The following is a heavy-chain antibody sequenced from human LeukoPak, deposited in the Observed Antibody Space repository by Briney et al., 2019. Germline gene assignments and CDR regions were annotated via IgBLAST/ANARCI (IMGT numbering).Heavy chain of an antibody. V-gene: IGHV3-30*01. J-gene: IGHJ4*02. D-gene: IGHD6-13*01. CDR3: ARNPLGAAAGNFDY. Sequence: GGSLRLSCAASGFTFSSYAMHWVRQAPGKGLEWVAAISHDGSNKYYADSVKGRFTISRDNSKNTLYLQMNSLRAEDTAVYYCARNPLGAAAGNFDYWGQGTLVTVSS. CDR1: GFTFSSYA. CDR2: ISHDGSNK.